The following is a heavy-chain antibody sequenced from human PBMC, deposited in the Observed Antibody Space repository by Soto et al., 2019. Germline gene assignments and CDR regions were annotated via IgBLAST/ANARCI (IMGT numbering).Heavy chain of an antibody. Sequence: GGSLRLSCAGAGFTFSNYWMTWVRQAPGKGLEWVANIKHDGSETYYVDSVKGRFTISRDNAKNSLYLQMNSLRAEDTSVYYCARDCYRGPSWGYNWFDPWGQGTLVTVSS. V-gene: IGHV3-7*01. CDR1: GFTFSNYW. CDR2: IKHDGSET. J-gene: IGHJ5*02. CDR3: ARDCYRGPSWGYNWFDP. D-gene: IGHD2-2*01.